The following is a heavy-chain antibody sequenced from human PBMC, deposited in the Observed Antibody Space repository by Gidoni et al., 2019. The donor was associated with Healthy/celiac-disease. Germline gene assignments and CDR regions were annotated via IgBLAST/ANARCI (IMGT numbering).Heavy chain of an antibody. CDR2: ISSSSSYI. CDR3: AREPLPRYIVVARGAFDI. CDR1: GFTFSSYS. Sequence: GGGLVKPGGSLRLSCAAPGFTFSSYSMNWVRQAPGKGLEWVSSISSSSSYIYYADSVKGRFTISRDNAKNSLYLQMNSLRAEDTAVYYCAREPLPRYIVVARGAFDIWGQGTMVTVSS. J-gene: IGHJ3*02. D-gene: IGHD2-21*01. V-gene: IGHV3-21*01.